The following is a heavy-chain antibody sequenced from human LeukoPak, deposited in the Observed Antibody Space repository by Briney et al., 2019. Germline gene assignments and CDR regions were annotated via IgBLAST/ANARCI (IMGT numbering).Heavy chain of an antibody. J-gene: IGHJ4*02. CDR3: AKVRGVVVVAATIDY. V-gene: IGHV3-23*01. Sequence: GGSLRLSCAASGFTFSSYGMSWVRQAPGKGLEWVSAISGSGGSTYYADSVKGRFTISRDNSKNTLYLQMNSLRAEDTAVYYCAKVRGVVVVAATIDYWGQGTLVTVSS. CDR2: ISGSGGST. CDR1: GFTFSSYG. D-gene: IGHD2-15*01.